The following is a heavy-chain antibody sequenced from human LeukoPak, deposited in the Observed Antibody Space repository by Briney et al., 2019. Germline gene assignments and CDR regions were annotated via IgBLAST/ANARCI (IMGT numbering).Heavy chain of an antibody. D-gene: IGHD6-13*01. CDR3: ARDGTAAGLYFDL. CDR2: IRQDGSEK. CDR1: GFTFTDYW. Sequence: GGSLRLSCEVSGFTFTDYWMNWVRQAPGQGPEWVASIRQDGSEKTYVDSVKGRLTISRDNTKNSLSLQLNGLRAEDTAVYYCARDGTAAGLYFDLWGQGTLVTVSS. J-gene: IGHJ4*01. V-gene: IGHV3-7*01.